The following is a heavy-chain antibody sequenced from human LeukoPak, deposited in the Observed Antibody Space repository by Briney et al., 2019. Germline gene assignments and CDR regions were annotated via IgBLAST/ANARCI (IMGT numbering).Heavy chain of an antibody. Sequence: PGGSLRLSCAASGFTVSPNYMSWVRQAPGKGLEWVSVIYRGGSTYYADSVRDRFTISRDNSKNTLYLQMNSLRAEDTAVYYCAREVSQSFDYWGQGTLVTASS. D-gene: IGHD3-10*01. CDR3: AREVSQSFDY. J-gene: IGHJ4*02. V-gene: IGHV3-53*01. CDR1: GFTVSPNY. CDR2: IYRGGST.